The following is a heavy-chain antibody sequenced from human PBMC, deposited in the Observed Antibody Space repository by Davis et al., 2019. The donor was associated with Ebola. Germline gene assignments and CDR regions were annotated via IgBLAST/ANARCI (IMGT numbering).Heavy chain of an antibody. CDR1: GGTFSSYA. CDR2: INPNSGGT. D-gene: IGHD3-10*01. CDR3: ARGTMVQSFDY. J-gene: IGHJ4*02. Sequence: ASVKVSCKASGGTFSSYAISWLRQAPGQGLEWMGWINPNSGGTNYAQKFQGWVTMTRDTSISTAYMELSRLRSDDTAVYYCARGTMVQSFDYWGQGTLVTVSS. V-gene: IGHV1-2*04.